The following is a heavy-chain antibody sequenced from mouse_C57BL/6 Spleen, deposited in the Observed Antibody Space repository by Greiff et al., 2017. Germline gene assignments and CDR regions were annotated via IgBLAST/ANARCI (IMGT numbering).Heavy chain of an antibody. J-gene: IGHJ1*03. CDR3: ARSTVVAPSYWYFDV. V-gene: IGHV3-8*01. CDR1: GYSITSDY. CDR2: ISYSGST. Sequence: DVKLQESGPGLAKPSQTLSLTCSVTGYSITSDYWNWIRKFPGNKLEYMGYISYSGSTYYNPSLKSRISITRDTSKNQDYLQLNSVTTEDTATYYCARSTVVAPSYWYFDVWGTGTTVTVSS. D-gene: IGHD1-1*01.